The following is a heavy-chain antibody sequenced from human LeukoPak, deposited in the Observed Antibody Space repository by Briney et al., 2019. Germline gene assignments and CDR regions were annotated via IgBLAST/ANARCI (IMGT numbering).Heavy chain of an antibody. D-gene: IGHD3-9*01. CDR2: ISGSGGNT. CDR1: GFTFSSYA. J-gene: IGHJ4*02. Sequence: PGGSLRLSCAASGFTFSSYAMSWVRQAPGKGLEWVSGISGSGGNTYYADSEKGRFTISRDNSKNTLYLQMSSLRAEDTAVYYCAKEAVDYDILTGYHTTGYFDYWGQGTLVTVSS. CDR3: AKEAVDYDILTGYHTTGYFDY. V-gene: IGHV3-23*01.